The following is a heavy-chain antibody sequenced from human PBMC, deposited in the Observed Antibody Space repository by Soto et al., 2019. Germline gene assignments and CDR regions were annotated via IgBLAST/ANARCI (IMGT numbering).Heavy chain of an antibody. CDR1: GGSFTSNNW. Sequence: SETLSLTCAVSGGSFTSNNWWTWVRQPPGQGLEWIGEIYRTGSTNYNPSLKCRVTISLDKSENQFSLKVTSLTAADTAVYYCASRDPGTSVDYWGQGTLVTVSS. D-gene: IGHD1-7*01. J-gene: IGHJ4*02. CDR2: IYRTGST. CDR3: ASRDPGTSVDY. V-gene: IGHV4-4*02.